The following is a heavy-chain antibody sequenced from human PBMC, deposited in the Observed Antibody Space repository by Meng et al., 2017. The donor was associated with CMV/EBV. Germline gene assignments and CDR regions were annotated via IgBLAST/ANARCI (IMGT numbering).Heavy chain of an antibody. Sequence: ASVKVSCKASGYTFTSYGISWVRQAPGQGLEWMGWISAYNGNTNYAQKLQGRVTMTTDTSTSTAYMELRSLRSDDTALYYCARDQGWRQQLVNCRSTWFDPWCHCPLVPLSS. D-gene: IGHD6-13*01. CDR1: GYTFTSYG. CDR3: ARDQGWRQQLVNCRSTWFDP. V-gene: IGHV1-18*01. CDR2: ISAYNGNT. J-gene: IGHJ5*02.